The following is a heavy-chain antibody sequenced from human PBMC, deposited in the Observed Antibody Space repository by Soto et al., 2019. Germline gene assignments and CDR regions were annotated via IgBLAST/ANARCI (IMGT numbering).Heavy chain of an antibody. J-gene: IGHJ6*02. CDR1: GYTFTSYA. CDR3: ARDRSLGTVTMDV. D-gene: IGHD3-16*02. V-gene: IGHV1-3*01. Sequence: GASVKVSCKASGYTFTSYAMHWVRQAPGQRREWMGWINAGNGNTKYSQKFQGRVTITRDTSASTAYMELSSLRSVDTAVYYCARDRSLGTVTMDVWGQGTTVTVSS. CDR2: INAGNGNT.